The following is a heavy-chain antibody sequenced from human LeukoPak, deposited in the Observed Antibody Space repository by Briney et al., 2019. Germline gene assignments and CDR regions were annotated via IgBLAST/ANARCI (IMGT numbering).Heavy chain of an antibody. CDR1: GGSFSGYY. Sequence: SGTLSLTCADYGGSFSGYYWSWIRQPPGKGLEWIGEINHSGSTNYNPSLKSRVTISVDTSKNQFSLKLSSVTAADTAVYYCARRARAIFGVVTLSGPPDYWGQGTLVTVSS. CDR3: ARRARAIFGVVTLSGPPDY. D-gene: IGHD3-3*01. V-gene: IGHV4-34*01. CDR2: INHSGST. J-gene: IGHJ4*02.